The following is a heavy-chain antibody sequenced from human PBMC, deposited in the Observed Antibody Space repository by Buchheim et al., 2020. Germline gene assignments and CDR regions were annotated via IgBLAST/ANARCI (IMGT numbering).Heavy chain of an antibody. CDR3: GRTRNDAFDI. CDR2: INPSVGST. D-gene: IGHD1-14*01. Sequence: QVQLVQSGAEVKKPGASVKVSCKASGYTFTSDYMHWVRQAPGLGLEWMGVINPSVGSTSYAQQFQGRVAMTRDKSTSTVYMELSSLRSEDTAVYYCGRTRNDAFDIWGQGT. V-gene: IGHV1-46*03. CDR1: GYTFTSDY. J-gene: IGHJ3*02.